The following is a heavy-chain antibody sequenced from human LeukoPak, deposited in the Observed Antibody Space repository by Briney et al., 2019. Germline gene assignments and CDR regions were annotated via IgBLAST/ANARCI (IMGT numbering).Heavy chain of an antibody. J-gene: IGHJ6*03. CDR3: AWGYSYGPSYYYYMDV. D-gene: IGHD5-18*01. CDR2: IIPIFGTA. Sequence: WASVKVSCKASGGTFSSYAISWVRQAPGQGLEWMGGIIPIFGTANYAQKFQGRVTITADKSTSTAYMELSSLRSEDTAVYYCAWGYSYGPSYYYYMDVWGKGTTVTVSS. V-gene: IGHV1-69*06. CDR1: GGTFSSYA.